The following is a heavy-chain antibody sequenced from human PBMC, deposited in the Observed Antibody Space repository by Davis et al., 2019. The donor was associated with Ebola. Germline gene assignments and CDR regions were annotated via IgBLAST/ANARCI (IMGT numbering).Heavy chain of an antibody. CDR3: ARGAAMVTRNYYYYYYMDV. CDR2: IYHSGST. CDR1: GGSISSGGYS. Sequence: PSETLSLTCTVSGGSISSGGYSWSWIRQPPGKGLEWIGYIYHSGSTYYNPSLKSRVTISVDRSKNQFSLKLSSVTAADTAVYYCARGAAMVTRNYYYYYYMDVWGKGTTVTVSS. J-gene: IGHJ6*03. D-gene: IGHD5-18*01. V-gene: IGHV4-30-2*01.